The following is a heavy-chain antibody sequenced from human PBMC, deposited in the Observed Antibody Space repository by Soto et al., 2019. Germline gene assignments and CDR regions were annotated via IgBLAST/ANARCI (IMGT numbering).Heavy chain of an antibody. CDR3: ARHPPHSSGWYLQDYYYYGMDA. V-gene: IGHV4-39*01. J-gene: IGHJ6*02. CDR2: IYYSGST. Sequence: PSETLSPTCTVSGGSISSSSYYWGWIRQPPGKGLEWIGSIYYSGSTYYNPSLKSRVTISVDTSKNQFSLKLSSVTAADTAVYYCARHPPHSSGWYLQDYYYYGMDAWGQGTTVTVSS. CDR1: GGSISSSSYY. D-gene: IGHD6-19*01.